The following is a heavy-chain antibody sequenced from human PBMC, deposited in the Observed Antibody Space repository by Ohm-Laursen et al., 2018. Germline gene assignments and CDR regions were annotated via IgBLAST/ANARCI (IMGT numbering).Heavy chain of an antibody. CDR2: ISSSGSTI. J-gene: IGHJ5*02. D-gene: IGHD6-19*01. CDR3: AKVAVAGGNWFDP. Sequence: SLRLSCSASGFTFSSYEMNWVRQAPGKGLEWVSYISSSGSTIYYADSVKGRFTISRDNAKNSLYLQMNSLRAEDTALYYCAKVAVAGGNWFDPWGQGTLVTVSS. V-gene: IGHV3-48*03. CDR1: GFTFSSYE.